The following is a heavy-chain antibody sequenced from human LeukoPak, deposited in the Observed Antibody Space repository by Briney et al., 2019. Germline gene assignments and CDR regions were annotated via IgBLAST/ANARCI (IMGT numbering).Heavy chain of an antibody. J-gene: IGHJ1*01. CDR2: TYYRSKWYK. CDR3: ARGPSYFQH. CDR1: GDTFSSNSAT. V-gene: IGHV6-1*01. Sequence: SQTLSLTCAISGDTFSSNSATWNWIRQSPSRGLEWLGRTYYRSKWYKYYAVSVKGRITINPDTSKNQFSLQLNSVTPEDTAVYYCARGPSYFQHWGQGTLVTVSS.